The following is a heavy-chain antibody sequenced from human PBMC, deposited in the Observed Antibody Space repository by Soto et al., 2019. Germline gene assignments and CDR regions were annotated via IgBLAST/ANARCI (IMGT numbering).Heavy chain of an antibody. CDR2: IYYSGST. CDR3: ARISSGWYRYYYYGMDV. CDR1: GGSISSSSYY. Sequence: SETLSLTCTVSGGSISSSSYYWGWIRQPPGKGLEWIGSIYYSGSTYYNPSLKSRVTISVDTSKNQFSLKLSSVTAADTAVYYCARISSGWYRYYYYGMDVWGQGTTVPVS. D-gene: IGHD6-19*01. V-gene: IGHV4-39*01. J-gene: IGHJ6*02.